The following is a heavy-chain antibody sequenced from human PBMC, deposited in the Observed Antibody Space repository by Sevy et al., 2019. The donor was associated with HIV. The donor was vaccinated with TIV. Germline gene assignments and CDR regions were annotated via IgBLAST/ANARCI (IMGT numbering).Heavy chain of an antibody. CDR2: IYTSGST. CDR1: GGSISSYY. D-gene: IGHD7-27*01. J-gene: IGHJ6*03. CDR3: ARVTGDLFRRGGHYYMDV. Sequence: SETLSLTCTVSGGSISSYYWSWIRQPAGKGLEWIGRIYTSGSTNYNPSLKSRVTMSVDTSKNQFSLKLSSVTAADTAVYYCARVTGDLFRRGGHYYMDVWGKGTTVTVSS. V-gene: IGHV4-4*07.